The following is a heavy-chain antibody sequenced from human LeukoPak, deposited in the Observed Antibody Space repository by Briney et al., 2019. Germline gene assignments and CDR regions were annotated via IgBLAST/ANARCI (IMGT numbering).Heavy chain of an antibody. V-gene: IGHV3-23*01. CDR3: ARYYYGSESSRYFDY. Sequence: GGSLRLSCAASGFTLSNYAMTWARQAPGKGLDYVSSISERSEHTYYADSVRGRFTISRDNSKNTLYLQMNSLRAEDAAVYYCARYYYGSESSRYFDYWGQGTLVTVSS. CDR1: GFTLSNYA. CDR2: ISERSEHT. D-gene: IGHD3-10*01. J-gene: IGHJ4*02.